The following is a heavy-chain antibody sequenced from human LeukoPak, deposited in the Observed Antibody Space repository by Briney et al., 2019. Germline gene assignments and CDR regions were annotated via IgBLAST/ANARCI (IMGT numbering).Heavy chain of an antibody. CDR2: IYSSGST. D-gene: IGHD3-10*01. Sequence: PSETLSLTCSVSGGSISSYYWSWIRQPAGKGLEWIGGIYSSGSTNYNPSLKTRVTMSLDTSKNQFSLNLTTVTAADTAVYYCARTSARGAQFDYWGQGTLVTVSS. CDR1: GGSISSYY. CDR3: ARTSARGAQFDY. J-gene: IGHJ4*02. V-gene: IGHV4-4*07.